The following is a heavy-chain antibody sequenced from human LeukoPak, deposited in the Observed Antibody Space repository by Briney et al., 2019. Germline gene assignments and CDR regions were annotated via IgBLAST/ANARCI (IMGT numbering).Heavy chain of an antibody. CDR2: IYTSAST. J-gene: IGHJ3*02. CDR1: GASISTYY. CDR3: AVDYDSSGQDAYDI. Sequence: SETLSLTCTVSGASISTYYWSWIRQPAGKGLEWIGRIYTSASTNYNPSLKSRVTMSVDTSKNQFSLKLTSVTAADTATYYCAVDYDSSGQDAYDIWGQGTMVTVSS. D-gene: IGHD3-22*01. V-gene: IGHV4-4*07.